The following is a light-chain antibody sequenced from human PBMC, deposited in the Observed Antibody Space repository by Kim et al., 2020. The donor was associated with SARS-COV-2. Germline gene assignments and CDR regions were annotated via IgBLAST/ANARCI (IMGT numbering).Light chain of an antibody. CDR1: KLGDKY. CDR3: QAWDKSTVI. Sequence: SYELTQPPSVSVSPGQTASITCSGDKLGDKYAYWYQQKPGQSPVLVIYQDTKRPSGIPERFSGSNSGSTATLTISGTQAMDEADYYCQAWDKSTVIFGGGTQLTVL. J-gene: IGLJ2*01. CDR2: QDT. V-gene: IGLV3-1*01.